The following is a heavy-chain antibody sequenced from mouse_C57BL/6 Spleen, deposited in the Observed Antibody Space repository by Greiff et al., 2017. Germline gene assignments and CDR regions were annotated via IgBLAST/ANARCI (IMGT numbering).Heavy chain of an antibody. J-gene: IGHJ2*01. V-gene: IGHV1-69*01. CDR2: IDPSDSYT. CDR3: ALITTVVAIDY. D-gene: IGHD1-1*01. Sequence: QVQLQQPGAELVMPGASVKLSCKASGYTFTSYWMHWVKQRPGQGLEWIGEIDPSDSYTNYNQKFKGKSTLTVDKSSSTAYMQLSSLTSEDSAVYYCALITTVVAIDYWGQGTTLTVSS. CDR1: GYTFTSYW.